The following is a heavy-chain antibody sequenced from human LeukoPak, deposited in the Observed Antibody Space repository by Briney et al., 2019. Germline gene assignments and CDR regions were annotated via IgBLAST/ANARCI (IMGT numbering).Heavy chain of an antibody. V-gene: IGHV4-34*01. CDR1: GGSFSGYY. CDR3: ARGLSSSSFFDY. Sequence: SETLSLTCAVYGGSFSGYYWSWIRQPPGKGLEWIGEINHSGSTNYNPSLKSRVTISVDTSKNQFSLKPSSVTAADTAVYYCARGLSSSSFFDYWGQGTLVTVSS. CDR2: INHSGST. D-gene: IGHD6-6*01. J-gene: IGHJ4*02.